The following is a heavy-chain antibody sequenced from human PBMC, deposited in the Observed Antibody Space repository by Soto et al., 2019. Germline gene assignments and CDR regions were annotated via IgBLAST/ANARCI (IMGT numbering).Heavy chain of an antibody. CDR3: AHRELDGIREVISWFDP. CDR1: GFSLTTTGVG. D-gene: IGHD3-10*01. J-gene: IGHJ5*01. Sequence: QITLRESGPTLVKPTQTLTLTCTFSGFSLTTTGVGVGWFRQPPGTALEWLALIYWDDDKRYSPSLKNRLTITKDTSKNQVVLTMSNMDPVDTATFYCAHRELDGIREVISWFDPWGQGILVTVSS. V-gene: IGHV2-5*02. CDR2: IYWDDDK.